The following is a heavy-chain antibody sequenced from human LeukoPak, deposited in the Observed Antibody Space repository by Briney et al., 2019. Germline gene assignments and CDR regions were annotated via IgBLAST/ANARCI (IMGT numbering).Heavy chain of an antibody. D-gene: IGHD6-13*01. CDR3: AKTGYSRHYYYYGMDV. CDR2: ISYDGSNK. CDR1: GFTVSSNY. V-gene: IGHV3-30*18. J-gene: IGHJ6*02. Sequence: HPGGSLRLSCAASGFTVSSNYMSWVRQAPGKGLEWVAVISYDGSNKYYADSVKGRFTISRDNSKNTLYLQMNSLRAEDTAVYYCAKTGYSRHYYYYGMDVWGQGTTVTVSS.